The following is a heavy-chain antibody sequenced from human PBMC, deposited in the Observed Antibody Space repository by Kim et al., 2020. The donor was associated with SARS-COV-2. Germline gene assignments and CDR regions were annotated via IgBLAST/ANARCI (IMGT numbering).Heavy chain of an antibody. CDR2: IYYSGST. Sequence: SETLSLTCTVSGGSISSYYWSWIRQPPGKGLEWIGYIYYSGSTNYNPSLKSRVTISVDTSKNQFSLKLSSVTAADTAVYYCARDRSRNFDYWGQGTLVTV. V-gene: IGHV4-59*13. CDR3: ARDRSRNFDY. J-gene: IGHJ4*02. CDR1: GGSISSYY.